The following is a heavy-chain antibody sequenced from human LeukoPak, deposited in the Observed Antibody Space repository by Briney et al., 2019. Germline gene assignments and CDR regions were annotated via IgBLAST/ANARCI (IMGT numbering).Heavy chain of an antibody. J-gene: IGHJ4*02. CDR1: VGSIRGYY. D-gene: IGHD3-22*01. CDR3: ASDFHDYDSSAFDD. V-gene: IGHV4-59*01. CDR2: IYSSGST. Sequence: SETLSLTCDVSVGSIRGYYWSWIRQSPEKGLEWIGYIYSSGSTNYNPSLKSRVTMAVATSKNQLSLKVSSVTAADTAVYYCASDFHDYDSSAFDDWGQGTLVTVSS.